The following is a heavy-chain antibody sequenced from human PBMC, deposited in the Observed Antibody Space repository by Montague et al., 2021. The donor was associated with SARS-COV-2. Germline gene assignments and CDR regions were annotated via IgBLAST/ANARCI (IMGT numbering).Heavy chain of an antibody. CDR3: ARAMIVVTRDAFDI. CDR2: ISHSGNT. CDR1: GGSISTTNW. D-gene: IGHD3-22*01. V-gene: IGHV4-4*02. J-gene: IGHJ3*02. Sequence: ETLSLTCSVSGGSISTTNWWSWVRQPPGKGLEWIGEISHSGNTNYNSSVRSRVTISLDKSKNQFSLKLSSVTAADTAVYYCARAMIVVTRDAFDIWGRGTTVIVST.